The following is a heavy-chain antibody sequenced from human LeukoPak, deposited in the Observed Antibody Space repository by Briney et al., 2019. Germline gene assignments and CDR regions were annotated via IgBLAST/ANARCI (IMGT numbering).Heavy chain of an antibody. CDR2: ISGSGGST. D-gene: IGHD6-13*01. CDR1: GFTFNNYA. CDR3: AKRYSSSWSHFDY. J-gene: IGHJ4*02. V-gene: IGHV3-23*01. Sequence: PRVSLRLSCAASGFTFNNYAMGWVRQAPGKGLEWVAAISGSGGSTNYADSVKGRFTISRDNSKNTLYMQMNSLRAEDTAVYYCAKRYSSSWSHFDYWGQGTRVTVSS.